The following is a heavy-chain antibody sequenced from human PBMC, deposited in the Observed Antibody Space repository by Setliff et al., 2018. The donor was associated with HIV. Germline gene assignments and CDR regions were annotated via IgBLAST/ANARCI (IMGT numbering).Heavy chain of an antibody. CDR2: IIPIFGTA. V-gene: IGHV1-69*13. J-gene: IGHJ6*03. CDR1: GGTFSSYA. D-gene: IGHD3-3*01. Sequence: SVKVSCKASGGTFSSYAISWVRQAPGQGLEWMGGIIPIFGTANYAQKFQGRVTITADESTSTAYMELSSLRSEDTAVYYCARSAKSGAWTYYDFWSGYSYYYIDVWGKGTTVTVSS. CDR3: ARSAKSGAWTYYDFWSGYSYYYIDV.